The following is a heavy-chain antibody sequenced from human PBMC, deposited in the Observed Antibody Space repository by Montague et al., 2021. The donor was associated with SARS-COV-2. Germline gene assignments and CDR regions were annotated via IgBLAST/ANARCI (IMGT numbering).Heavy chain of an antibody. Sequence: SETLSLTCAVSGGSISSSNWWTWVRQPPGKGLEWIGHIYYSGSTYYNPSLKSRVTIFVETSKNQFSLKLSSVTAADTAVYYCARQPTRGITIFGVVTDYGMDVWGQGTTVTVSS. CDR3: ARQPTRGITIFGVVTDYGMDV. CDR1: GGSISSSNW. D-gene: IGHD3-3*01. J-gene: IGHJ6*02. CDR2: IYYSGST. V-gene: IGHV4-4*02.